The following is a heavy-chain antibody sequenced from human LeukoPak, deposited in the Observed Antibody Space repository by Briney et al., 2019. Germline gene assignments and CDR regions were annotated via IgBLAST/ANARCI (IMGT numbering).Heavy chain of an antibody. J-gene: IGHJ6*02. Sequence: SGGSLRLSCAASGFTFSSYAMHWVRQAPGKGLEWVAVISYDGSNKYYADSVKGRFTISRDNSKNTLYLQMNSLRAEDTALYHCARAHCGGDCYSGLYYYYYGMDVWGQGTTVTVSS. CDR2: ISYDGSNK. V-gene: IGHV3-30-3*01. CDR3: ARAHCGGDCYSGLYYYYYGMDV. D-gene: IGHD2-21*02. CDR1: GFTFSSYA.